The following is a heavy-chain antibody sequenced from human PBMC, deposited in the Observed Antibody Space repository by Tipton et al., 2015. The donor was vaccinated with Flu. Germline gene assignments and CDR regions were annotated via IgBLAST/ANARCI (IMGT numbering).Heavy chain of an antibody. CDR2: FFYGGST. J-gene: IGHJ4*02. V-gene: IGHV4-39*01. CDR1: GDSITSSTYY. CDR3: ARPNPENGNA. Sequence: TLSLTCSVSGDSITSSTYYWAWIRQPPGKGLEWIGNFFYGGSTYYNTSLESRVIISVDTSKNQFSLKLNSVTAADTAVYYCARPNPENGNAWGQGTLVTVSP. D-gene: IGHD1-1*01.